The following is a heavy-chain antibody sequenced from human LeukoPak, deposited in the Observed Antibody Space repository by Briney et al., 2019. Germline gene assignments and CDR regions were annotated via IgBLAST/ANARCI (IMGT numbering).Heavy chain of an antibody. CDR1: GASVSSGGYY. CDR2: IYYSGST. D-gene: IGHD3-3*01. J-gene: IGHJ6*02. V-gene: IGHV4-61*08. CDR3: AGAKYYDFWSGYTYGMDV. Sequence: PSETLSLTCNVSGASVSSGGYYWSWIRQPPGKGLEWIGYIYYSGSTNYNPSLKSRVTISVDTSKNQFSLKLSSVTAADTAVYYCAGAKYYDFWSGYTYGMDVWGQGTTVTVSS.